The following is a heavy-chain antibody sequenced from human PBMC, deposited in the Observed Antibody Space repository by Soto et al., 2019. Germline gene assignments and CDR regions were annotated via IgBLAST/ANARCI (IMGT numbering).Heavy chain of an antibody. V-gene: IGHV1-2*04. CDR3: ARDISGDGYTNFDY. J-gene: IGHJ4*02. D-gene: IGHD5-12*01. CDR1: GYTFTGYY. CDR2: INPNSGGT. Sequence: ASVKVSCKASGYTFTGYYMHWVRQAPGQGLEWMGWINPNSGGTNYAQKFQGWVTMTRDTSISTAYMELSRLRSDDTAVYYCARDISGDGYTNFDYWGQGTRVTVSS.